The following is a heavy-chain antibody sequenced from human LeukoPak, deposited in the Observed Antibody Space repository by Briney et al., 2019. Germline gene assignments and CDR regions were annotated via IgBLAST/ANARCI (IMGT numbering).Heavy chain of an antibody. Sequence: SETLSLTCTVSGGSISSYYWSWIRQPPGKGLEWIGYIYYSGSTSYNPSLKSRVTISVDTSKNQFSLKLSSVTAADTAVYYCARGGPYDILTSYRSGAFDIWGQGTMVTVSS. V-gene: IGHV4-59*01. D-gene: IGHD3-9*01. J-gene: IGHJ3*02. CDR3: ARGGPYDILTSYRSGAFDI. CDR2: IYYSGST. CDR1: GGSISSYY.